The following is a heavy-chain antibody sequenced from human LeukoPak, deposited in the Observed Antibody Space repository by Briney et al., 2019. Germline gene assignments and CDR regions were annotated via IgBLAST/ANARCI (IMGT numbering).Heavy chain of an antibody. CDR3: AKGLLTKTHGISWDPFDS. D-gene: IGHD6-13*01. V-gene: IGHV3-23*01. J-gene: IGHJ4*02. CDR2: ISGPGSTT. CDR1: GYTFSGYA. Sequence: GGSLRLSCAASGYTFSGYAMTWVRQAPGKGLEWVATISGPGSTTYYADSVKGRFTISRDNSQNTLYLQMNSLRAEDTAIYYCAKGLLTKTHGISWDPFDSWGQGTLVSVSS.